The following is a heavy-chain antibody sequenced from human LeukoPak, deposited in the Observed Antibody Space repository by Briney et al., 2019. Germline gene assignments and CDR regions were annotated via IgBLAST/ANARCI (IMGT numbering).Heavy chain of an antibody. CDR1: GFTFSSYA. Sequence: GGSLRLSCAASGFTFSSYAMHWVRQAPGKGLEWVAVISYDGSYKYYADSVKGRFTISRDNSKNTLYLQMNSMRAEDTAVYYCARGSGYDIVTGYYDSSGYSADFDYWGQGTLVTVSS. V-gene: IGHV3-30-3*01. D-gene: IGHD3-22*01. CDR3: ARGSGYDIVTGYYDSSGYSADFDY. CDR2: ISYDGSYK. J-gene: IGHJ4*02.